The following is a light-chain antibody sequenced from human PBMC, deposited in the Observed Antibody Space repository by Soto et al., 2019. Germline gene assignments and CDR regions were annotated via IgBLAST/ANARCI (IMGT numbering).Light chain of an antibody. J-gene: IGLJ2*01. Sequence: QPVLTQPASVSGSPGQPITISCTGTSSDIGAYNFVSWYQQHPGKAPKLMLYDVNIRPSGVSNRFSGSKSGNTASLTISGLQAEDEADYYCTSWTTSTTMIFGGGTKVTVL. CDR3: TSWTTSTTMI. CDR2: DVN. CDR1: SSDIGAYNF. V-gene: IGLV2-14*03.